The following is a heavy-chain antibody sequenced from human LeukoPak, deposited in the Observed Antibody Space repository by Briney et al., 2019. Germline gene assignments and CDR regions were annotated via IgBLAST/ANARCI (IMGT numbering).Heavy chain of an antibody. Sequence: SSETLSLTCTVSGASISDYYCSWIRQPPGKGLEWIGYIYYSGSTNYNPSLRSRVSISLDTSKNQFSLKLSSVTAADTAVYYCASARLSYFYMDVWGKGTTVTVSS. CDR3: ASARLSYFYMDV. CDR1: GASISDYY. V-gene: IGHV4-59*01. CDR2: IYYSGST. J-gene: IGHJ6*03. D-gene: IGHD3-16*01.